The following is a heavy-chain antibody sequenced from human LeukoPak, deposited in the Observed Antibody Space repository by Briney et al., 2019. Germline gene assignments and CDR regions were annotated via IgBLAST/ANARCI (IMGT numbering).Heavy chain of an antibody. J-gene: IGHJ4*02. CDR2: IYPGNSDT. V-gene: IGHV5-51*01. Sequence: GESLKISCKGSGYTFTNYWIGWVRQMPGKGLEWMGIIYPGNSDTRYSPSFQGRVTILADKSISTAYLQWSSLKASDTAIHYCARHGPVDMATTDCDYWGQGTLVTVSP. D-gene: IGHD5-24*01. CDR1: GYTFTNYW. CDR3: ARHGPVDMATTDCDY.